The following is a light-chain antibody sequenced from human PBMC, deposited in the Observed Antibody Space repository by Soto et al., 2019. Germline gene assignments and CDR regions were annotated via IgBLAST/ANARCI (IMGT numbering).Light chain of an antibody. CDR3: QQYSDWPSIT. CDR2: GAS. J-gene: IGKJ5*01. Sequence: EIVMTQSPATLSVSPGERATLSCRASQSVSSYLAWYQQKPGQAPRLLIYGASTRATGIPARFSGSGSGTEFALTISSLWSEDLAVYYCQQYSDWPSITFGQGTRLEI. V-gene: IGKV3-15*01. CDR1: QSVSSY.